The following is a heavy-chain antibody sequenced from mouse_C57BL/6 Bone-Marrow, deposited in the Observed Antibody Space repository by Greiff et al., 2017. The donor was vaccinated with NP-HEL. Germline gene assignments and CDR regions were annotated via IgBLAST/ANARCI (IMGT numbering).Heavy chain of an antibody. J-gene: IGHJ4*01. CDR1: GYTFTDYE. CDR2: IDPETGGT. CDR3: TSSSSRAMDY. V-gene: IGHV1-15*01. D-gene: IGHD1-1*01. Sequence: LQSGAELVRPGASVTLSCKASGYTFTDYEMHWVKQTPVHGLEWIGAIDPETGGTAYNQKFKGKAILTADKSSSTAYMELRSLTSEDSAVYYCTSSSSRAMDYWGQGTSVTVSS.